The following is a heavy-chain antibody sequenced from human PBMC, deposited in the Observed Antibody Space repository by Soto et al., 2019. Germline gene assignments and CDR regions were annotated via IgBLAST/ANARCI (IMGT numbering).Heavy chain of an antibody. J-gene: IGHJ3*02. CDR2: ISSSSTYI. CDR1: GFTFSNYG. Sequence: PGGSLRLSCAASGFTFSNYGMIWVRQAPGKGLEWVSFISSSSTYIFYADSVKGRLTISRDNAKNSLSLQMNSLRAEDTAVYYCARDASVTGRRRASDISGQAPMVTVSS. V-gene: IGHV3-21*01. D-gene: IGHD1-20*01. CDR3: ARDASVTGRRRASDI.